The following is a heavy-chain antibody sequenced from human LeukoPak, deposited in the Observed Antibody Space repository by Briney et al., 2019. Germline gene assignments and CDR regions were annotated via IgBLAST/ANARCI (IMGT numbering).Heavy chain of an antibody. Sequence: SETLSLTCTVSGGSISSYYWTWIRQPAGKGLEWIGRIYISGSTNYNPSLKSRVTMSVDTSKNQFSLKLSSVTAADTAVYYCARLGDSSGWYNWFDPWGQGTLVTVSS. D-gene: IGHD6-19*01. CDR2: IYISGST. J-gene: IGHJ5*02. CDR3: ARLGDSSGWYNWFDP. V-gene: IGHV4-4*07. CDR1: GGSISSYY.